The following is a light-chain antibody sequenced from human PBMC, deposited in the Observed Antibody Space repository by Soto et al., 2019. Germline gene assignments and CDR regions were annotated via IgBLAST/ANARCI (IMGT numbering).Light chain of an antibody. CDR2: GAS. J-gene: IGKJ4*01. CDR3: QQYNNWPPVT. V-gene: IGKV3-15*01. Sequence: EIVMTQSPATLSVSPGERATLSCRASQSVSSNLAWYQQKRGQAPRLLIYGASTRATGIPARFSGSGSGTEFTLTISSLQSEDFALYYCQQYNNWPPVTFGGGTKVEIK. CDR1: QSVSSN.